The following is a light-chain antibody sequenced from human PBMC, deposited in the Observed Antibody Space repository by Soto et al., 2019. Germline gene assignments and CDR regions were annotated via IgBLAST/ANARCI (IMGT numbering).Light chain of an antibody. CDR2: GAS. Sequence: EIVLTQSPGTLSLSPGERATLSCRASQSVSTSYLAWYQQKPGQAPRLLIYGASSRAIGIPDRFSGSGSGTDFTLTISRLEPEDFALYYCQVYSNSYLFTFGPGTKVDIK. V-gene: IGKV3-20*01. CDR1: QSVSTSY. J-gene: IGKJ3*01. CDR3: QVYSNSYLFT.